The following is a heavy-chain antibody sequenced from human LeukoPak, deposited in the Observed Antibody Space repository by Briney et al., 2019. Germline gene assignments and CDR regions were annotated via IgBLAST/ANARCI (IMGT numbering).Heavy chain of an antibody. D-gene: IGHD4-23*01. CDR1: GFTFSSYS. Sequence: GGSLRLSCAASGFTFSSYSMNWVRQAPGKGLEWVPSISSSSSYRYYADSLKGRFTISRDNAKNSLYLQMNSLRAEDTAVYYCAREGDYGGIPGYYYGLDVWGQGTTVTVSS. CDR3: AREGDYGGIPGYYYGLDV. V-gene: IGHV3-21*01. J-gene: IGHJ6*02. CDR2: ISSSSSYR.